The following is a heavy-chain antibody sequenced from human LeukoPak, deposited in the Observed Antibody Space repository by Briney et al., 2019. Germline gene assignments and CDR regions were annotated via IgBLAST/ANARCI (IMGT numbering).Heavy chain of an antibody. Sequence: GGSLRLSCAASGFTFSSYAMHWVRQAPGKGLEWVAVISYDGSNKYYADSVKGRFTISRDNSKNTLYLQMNSLRAEDTAVYYCAKDIAASGLPRIFDFWGQGTLVTVSS. J-gene: IGHJ4*02. V-gene: IGHV3-30-3*01. CDR3: AKDIAASGLPRIFDF. CDR2: ISYDGSNK. CDR1: GFTFSSYA. D-gene: IGHD6-13*01.